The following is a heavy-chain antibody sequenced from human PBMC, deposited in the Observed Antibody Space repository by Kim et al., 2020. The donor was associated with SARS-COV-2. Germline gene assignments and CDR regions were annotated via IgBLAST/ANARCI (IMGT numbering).Heavy chain of an antibody. Sequence: SETLSFTCTVSGGSISSSSYYWGWIRQPPGKGLEWIGSIYYSGSTYYNPSLKSRVTISVDTSKNQFSLKLSSVTAADTAVYYCARNYDSSGYYLKSYYFDYWGQGTLVTVSS. V-gene: IGHV4-39*01. CDR2: IYYSGST. CDR1: GGSISSSSYY. CDR3: ARNYDSSGYYLKSYYFDY. D-gene: IGHD3-22*01. J-gene: IGHJ4*02.